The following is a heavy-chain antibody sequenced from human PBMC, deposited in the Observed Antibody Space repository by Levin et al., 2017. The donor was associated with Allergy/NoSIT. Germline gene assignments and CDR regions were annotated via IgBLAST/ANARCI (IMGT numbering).Heavy chain of an antibody. Sequence: SETLSLTCTVSGGSISSGGYYWSWIRQHPGKGLEWIGYIYYSGSTYYNPSLKSRVTISVDTSKNQFSLKLSSVTAADTAVYYCARGIGITGTDDAFDIWGQGTMVTVSS. V-gene: IGHV4-31*02. J-gene: IGHJ3*02. D-gene: IGHD1-20*01. CDR1: GGSISSGGYY. CDR3: ARGIGITGTDDAFDI. CDR2: IYYSGST.